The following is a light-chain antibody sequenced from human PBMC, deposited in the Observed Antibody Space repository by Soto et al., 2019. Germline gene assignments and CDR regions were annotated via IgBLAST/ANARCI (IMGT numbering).Light chain of an antibody. Sequence: DIQMTQSPSTLSASVGDRVTITCRASQSISSSLAWYQQKPGKAPKLLIYDASSLESGVPSRFRGSGSGTEFTLTISSLQPDDFATYYCQQYDSYSWTFGQGTKVDIK. J-gene: IGKJ1*01. CDR3: QQYDSYSWT. CDR1: QSISSS. CDR2: DAS. V-gene: IGKV1-5*01.